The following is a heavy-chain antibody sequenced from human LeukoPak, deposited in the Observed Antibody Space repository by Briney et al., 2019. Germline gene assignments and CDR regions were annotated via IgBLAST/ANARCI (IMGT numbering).Heavy chain of an antibody. Sequence: GASVKVSCNASGYTFTSYGISWARQPPGQGLEWMGWISAHNGNTNYAQKLQGRVTMTTDTSTSTAYMELRSLRSDDTAVYYCARDSRGVVVAAVDAFDIWGQGTMVTVSS. CDR3: ARDSRGVVVAAVDAFDI. CDR1: GYTFTSYG. D-gene: IGHD2-15*01. J-gene: IGHJ3*02. V-gene: IGHV1-18*01. CDR2: ISAHNGNT.